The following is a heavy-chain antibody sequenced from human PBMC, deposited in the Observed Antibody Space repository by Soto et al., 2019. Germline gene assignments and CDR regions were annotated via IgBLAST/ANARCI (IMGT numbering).Heavy chain of an antibody. CDR1: GGTFSSYA. CDR3: ASYSSGYPKPVWSYFDY. Sequence: GASVKVSCKASGGTFSSYAISWVRQAPGQGLEWMGGIIPIFGTANYAQKFQGRVTITADESTSTAYMELSSLRSEDTAVYYCASYSSGYPKPVWSYFDYWGQGTLVTVSS. CDR2: IIPIFGTA. D-gene: IGHD3-22*01. J-gene: IGHJ4*02. V-gene: IGHV1-69*13.